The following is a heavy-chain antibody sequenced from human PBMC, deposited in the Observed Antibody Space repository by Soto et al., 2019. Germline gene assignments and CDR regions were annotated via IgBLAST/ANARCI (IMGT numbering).Heavy chain of an antibody. Sequence: ASETLSLTCAVSGGSISSNWWSWVRQPPGKGLEWIGEIYHSGSTNYNSSLKSRVIISLDKSKSQISLKLSSVTAADTAVYYCARHIAVAGTRGFDYWGQGTLVTVSS. D-gene: IGHD6-19*01. CDR2: IYHSGST. CDR3: ARHIAVAGTRGFDY. V-gene: IGHV4-4*02. J-gene: IGHJ4*02. CDR1: GGSISSNW.